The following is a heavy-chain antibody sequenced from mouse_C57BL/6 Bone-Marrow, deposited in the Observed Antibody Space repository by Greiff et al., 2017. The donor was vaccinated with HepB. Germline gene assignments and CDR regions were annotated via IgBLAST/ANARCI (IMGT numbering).Heavy chain of an antibody. J-gene: IGHJ3*01. D-gene: IGHD1-1*01. CDR3: ARCGLTVPFAY. CDR2: IYPRSGNT. Sequence: VQLQQSGAELARPGASVKLSCKASGYTFTSYGISWVKQRTGQGLEWIGEIYPRSGNTYYNEKFKGKATLTADKSSSTAYMELRSLTSEDSAVYFCARCGLTVPFAYWGQGTLVTVSA. V-gene: IGHV1-81*01. CDR1: GYTFTSYG.